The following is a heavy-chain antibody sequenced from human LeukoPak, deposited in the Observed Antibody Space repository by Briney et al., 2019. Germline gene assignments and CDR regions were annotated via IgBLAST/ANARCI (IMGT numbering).Heavy chain of an antibody. V-gene: IGHV3-33*01. CDR2: IWYDGSNK. CDR3: ARDRNPRGSGSYGVDY. CDR1: GFTFSSYG. Sequence: QAGRSLSLSCAASGFTFSSYGMHWVRQAPGKGLEWVAVIWYDGSNKYYADSVKGRFTISRDNSKNTLYLQMNSLRAEDTAVYYCARDRNPRGSGSYGVDYWGQGTLVTVSS. D-gene: IGHD3-10*01. J-gene: IGHJ4*02.